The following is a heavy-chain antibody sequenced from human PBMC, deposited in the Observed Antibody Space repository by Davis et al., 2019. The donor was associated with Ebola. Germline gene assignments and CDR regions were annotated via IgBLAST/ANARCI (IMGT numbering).Heavy chain of an antibody. V-gene: IGHV3-30-3*01. D-gene: IGHD3-3*01. CDR3: AKDRMPYYDFWSGYMQGGEGHFDY. CDR1: GFTFSSYA. J-gene: IGHJ4*02. Sequence: GESLKISCAASGFTFSSYAMHWVRQAPGKGLEWVAVISYDGSNKYYADSVKGRFTISRDNSKNTLYLQMNSLRAEDTAVYYCAKDRMPYYDFWSGYMQGGEGHFDYWGQGTLVTVSS. CDR2: ISYDGSNK.